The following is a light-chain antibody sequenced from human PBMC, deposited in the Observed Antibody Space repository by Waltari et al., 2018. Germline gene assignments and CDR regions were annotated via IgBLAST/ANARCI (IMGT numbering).Light chain of an antibody. CDR2: GAS. Sequence: DIVLTQSPGTLSLSPGERATLSCRASQTVSGTYLAWYQQKPGQAPRLLIFGASSRATGVPDSFIGSGSGTDFTLTISRLEPEDFALYYCQQYHNSPLYSFGQGTKLEIK. J-gene: IGKJ2*03. CDR3: QQYHNSPLYS. V-gene: IGKV3-20*01. CDR1: QTVSGTY.